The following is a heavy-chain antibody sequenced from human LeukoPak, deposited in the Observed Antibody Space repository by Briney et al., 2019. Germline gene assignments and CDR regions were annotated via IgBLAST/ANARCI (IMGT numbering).Heavy chain of an antibody. J-gene: IGHJ4*02. CDR2: IKQDGSEK. CDR1: GFTFSGYW. CDR3: AGDSTGYYWAY. D-gene: IGHD3-22*01. Sequence: GGSLRLSCAASGFTFSGYWMSWVRQAPENGLECVANIKQDGSEKYYVDSVKGRFTISRDNAKHSLYLQMNSLRAEDTAVYYCAGDSTGYYWAYWGKGHLVTVSS. V-gene: IGHV3-7*01.